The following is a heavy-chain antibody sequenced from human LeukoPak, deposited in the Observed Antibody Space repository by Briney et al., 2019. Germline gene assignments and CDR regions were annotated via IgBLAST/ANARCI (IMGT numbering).Heavy chain of an antibody. Sequence: SETLSLTCTVSGGSISSDHWSWVRQPPGKGLEWIGYILTSGSTNYNPSLKSRVSISIDTSKNQFSLKLSSVTAEDMAVYYCARVRVSGSYLYYFDNWGQGTLVTVSS. CDR2: ILTSGST. CDR1: GGSISSDH. V-gene: IGHV4-4*09. D-gene: IGHD1-26*01. J-gene: IGHJ4*02. CDR3: ARVRVSGSYLYYFDN.